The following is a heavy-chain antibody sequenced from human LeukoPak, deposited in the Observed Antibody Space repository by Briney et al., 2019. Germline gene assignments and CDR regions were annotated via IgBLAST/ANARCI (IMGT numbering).Heavy chain of an antibody. Sequence: SQTLSLTCAVSGASISSGGFSWSWIRQPPGKGLEWIGYIYHSGSTYYNPSLKSRVTISVDRSKNQFSLKLSSVTAADTAVYYCARAGSCSGGSCYFWFDPWGQGTLVTVSS. V-gene: IGHV4-30-2*01. D-gene: IGHD2-15*01. CDR3: ARAGSCSGGSCYFWFDP. J-gene: IGHJ5*02. CDR2: IYHSGST. CDR1: GASISSGGFS.